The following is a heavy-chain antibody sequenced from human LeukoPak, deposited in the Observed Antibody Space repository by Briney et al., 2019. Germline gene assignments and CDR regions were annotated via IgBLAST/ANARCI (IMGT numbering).Heavy chain of an antibody. V-gene: IGHV1-8*01. CDR1: GYTFTSYD. Sequence: ASVKVSCKASGYTFTSYDINWVRQATGQGLEWMGWMNPNSGNTGYAQKFQGRVTMTRNTSISTAYMELSSLRSEDTAVYYCARSVLEWLSFDYWGQGTLVTVSS. CDR3: ARSVLEWLSFDY. J-gene: IGHJ4*02. D-gene: IGHD3-3*01. CDR2: MNPNSGNT.